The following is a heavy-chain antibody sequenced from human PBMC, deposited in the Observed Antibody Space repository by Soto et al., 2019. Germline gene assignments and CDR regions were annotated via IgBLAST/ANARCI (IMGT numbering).Heavy chain of an antibody. V-gene: IGHV1-18*04. CDR3: ARDSKAGARLKGFDP. CDR1: GYTFTSYG. D-gene: IGHD1-26*01. Sequence: QVQLVQSGAEVKKPGASVKVSCKASGYTFTSYGIRWVRQAPGQGLEWMGWISAYNGNTNYSQKLQGRVTMTTDTSTSTAYMELRSLRSDDTAVYYCARDSKAGARLKGFDPWGQGTLVTVSS. CDR2: ISAYNGNT. J-gene: IGHJ5*02.